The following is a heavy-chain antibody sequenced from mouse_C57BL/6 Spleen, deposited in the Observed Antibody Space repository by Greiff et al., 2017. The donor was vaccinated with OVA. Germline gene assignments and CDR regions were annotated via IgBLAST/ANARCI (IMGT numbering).Heavy chain of an antibody. CDR1: GFNIKDYY. CDR3: TLYYYGSSYLFAY. Sequence: VQLQQSGAELVRPGASVKLSCTASGFNIKDYYMHWVKQRPEQGLEWIGRIDPEDGDTEYAPKFQGKATMTADTSSNTAYLQLSSLTSEDTAVYYCTLYYYGSSYLFAYWGQGTLVTVSA. CDR2: IDPEDGDT. V-gene: IGHV14-1*01. D-gene: IGHD1-1*01. J-gene: IGHJ3*01.